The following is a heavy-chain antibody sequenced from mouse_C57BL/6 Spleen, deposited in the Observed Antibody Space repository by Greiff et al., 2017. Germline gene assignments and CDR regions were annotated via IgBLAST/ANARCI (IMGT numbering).Heavy chain of an antibody. J-gene: IGHJ4*01. V-gene: IGHV5-17*01. CDR2: ISSGSSTI. Sequence: EVQLMESGGGLVKPGGSLKLSCAASGFTFSDYGMHWVRQAPEKGLEWVAYISSGSSTIYYADTVKGRFTISRDNAKNTLFLQMAGLRSEDTAMYYCARGDRYAMDYWGQGTSVTVSS. D-gene: IGHD3-3*01. CDR1: GFTFSDYG. CDR3: ARGDRYAMDY.